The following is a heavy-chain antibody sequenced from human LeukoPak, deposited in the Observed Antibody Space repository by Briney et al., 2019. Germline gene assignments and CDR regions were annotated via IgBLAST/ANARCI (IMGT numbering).Heavy chain of an antibody. V-gene: IGHV1-69*04. CDR1: AGMFTTYA. J-gene: IGHJ3*01. D-gene: IGHD3-10*01. Sequence: SVNVSCKASAGMFTTYAIRWVRQAPGHGREWRGRITPLSAIPRQSQWIQGRVTISPDIATKTVSLDLSSLRPGDTALYFCVGAPPGTPVGFDVWGQGTMVTVSS. CDR2: ITPLSAIP. CDR3: VGAPPGTPVGFDV.